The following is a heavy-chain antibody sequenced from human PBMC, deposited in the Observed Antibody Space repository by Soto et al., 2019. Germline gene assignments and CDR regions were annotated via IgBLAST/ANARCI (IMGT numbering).Heavy chain of an antibody. CDR2: IYHSGST. D-gene: IGHD6-6*01. CDR1: GGSISSGGFS. J-gene: IGHJ4*02. V-gene: IGHV4-30-2*01. Sequence: SETLSLTCAVPGGSISSGGFSWSWIRQPPGKGLESIGYIYHSGSTYYNPSLKSRVTISVDRSKNQFSLKLSSVTAADTAVYYCAGGIAARPLGYWGQGTLVTVSS. CDR3: AGGIAARPLGY.